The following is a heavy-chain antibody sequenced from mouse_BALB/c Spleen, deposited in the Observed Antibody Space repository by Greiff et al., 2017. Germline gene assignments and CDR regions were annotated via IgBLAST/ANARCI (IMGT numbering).Heavy chain of an antibody. CDR1: GYSFTSYW. D-gene: IGHD2-3*01. Sequence: VQLQQSGTVLARPGASVKMSCKASGYSFTSYWMHWVKQRPGQGLEWIGAIYPGNSDTSYNQKFKGKAKLTAVTSASTAYMELSSLTNEDSAVYDCTRRDGYYPYYAMDYWGQGTSVTVSS. CDR2: IYPGNSDT. J-gene: IGHJ4*01. V-gene: IGHV1-5*01. CDR3: TRRDGYYPYYAMDY.